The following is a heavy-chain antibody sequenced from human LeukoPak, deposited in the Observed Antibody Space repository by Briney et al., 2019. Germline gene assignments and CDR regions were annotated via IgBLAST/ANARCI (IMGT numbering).Heavy chain of an antibody. CDR1: GFTVSSNY. V-gene: IGHV3-23*01. Sequence: GGSLRLSCAASGFTVSSNYMSWVRQAPGKGLEWVSAISGSGGSTYYADSVKGRFTISRDNSKNTLYLQMNSLRAEDTAVYYCAKKSIAVAGALDYWGQGTLVTVSS. D-gene: IGHD6-19*01. CDR2: ISGSGGST. J-gene: IGHJ4*02. CDR3: AKKSIAVAGALDY.